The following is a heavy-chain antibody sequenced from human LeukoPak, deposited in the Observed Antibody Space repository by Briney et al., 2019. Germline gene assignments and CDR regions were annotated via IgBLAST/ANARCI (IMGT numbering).Heavy chain of an antibody. CDR3: AKVMYRSSGWYVGFDY. V-gene: IGHV3-30*02. CDR1: GFTFSSYG. J-gene: IGHJ4*02. CDR2: LRSDGSNK. Sequence: PGGSLRLSCAASGFTFSSYGMHWVRQAPGKGLEGVALLRSDGSNKYYADSVKGRFTISRDNSKNTLYLQMNSLRAEDTAVYYCAKVMYRSSGWYVGFDYWGQGTLVTVSS. D-gene: IGHD6-19*01.